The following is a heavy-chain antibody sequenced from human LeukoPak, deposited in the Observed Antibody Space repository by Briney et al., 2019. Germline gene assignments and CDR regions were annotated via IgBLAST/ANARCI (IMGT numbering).Heavy chain of an antibody. CDR1: GFTFSSYW. D-gene: IGHD1-26*01. CDR2: INSDGSST. Sequence: GSLRLSCAASGFTFSSYWMHWVRQAPGKGLVWVSRINSDGSSTSYADSVRGRFTISRDNAKNTLYLQMNSLRAEDTAVYYCARSGRYYYYGMDVWSQGTTVTVSS. J-gene: IGHJ6*02. V-gene: IGHV3-74*01. CDR3: ARSGRYYYYGMDV.